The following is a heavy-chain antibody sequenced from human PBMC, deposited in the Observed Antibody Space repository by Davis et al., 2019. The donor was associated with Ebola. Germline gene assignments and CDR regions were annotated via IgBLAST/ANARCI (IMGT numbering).Heavy chain of an antibody. Sequence: SLKISCVASGLTFDDHAMHWVRQAPGKGLEWVAGINWNSAKIGYADSVKGRFTISRDNAENSVFLQMNSLRAEDTAVYYCARPDVGGVIFGYFDYWGQGTLVTVSS. V-gene: IGHV3-9*01. J-gene: IGHJ4*02. D-gene: IGHD3-10*02. CDR3: ARPDVGGVIFGYFDY. CDR1: GLTFDDHA. CDR2: INWNSAKI.